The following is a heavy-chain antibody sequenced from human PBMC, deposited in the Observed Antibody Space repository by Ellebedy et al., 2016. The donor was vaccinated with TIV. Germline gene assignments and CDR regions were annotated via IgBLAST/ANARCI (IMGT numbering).Heavy chain of an antibody. Sequence: GESLKISCAAYEFSFSSYWMNWVRRAPGKGLEWVANLNQDGSVKYYVDSVKGRFTISRDNAKNSLYLQMNSLRAEDTAVYYCASGFQWGQGTLVTVSS. CDR3: ASGFQ. J-gene: IGHJ4*02. CDR2: LNQDGSVK. D-gene: IGHD3-10*01. CDR1: EFSFSSYW. V-gene: IGHV3-7*01.